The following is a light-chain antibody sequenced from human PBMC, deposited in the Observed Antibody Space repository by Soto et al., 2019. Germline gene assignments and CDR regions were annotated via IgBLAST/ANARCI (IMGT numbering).Light chain of an antibody. J-gene: IGKJ1*01. Sequence: DIQMTQSPSSVSASVGDRVTITCRASQGITKWLAWYQRKPGKAPNLLIYAASTLHSGVPSRFSGSGSGTDFTLTISSLQPEDFATYYCQQSHSFPWTFGQGTKVDIK. V-gene: IGKV1-12*01. CDR1: QGITKW. CDR2: AAS. CDR3: QQSHSFPWT.